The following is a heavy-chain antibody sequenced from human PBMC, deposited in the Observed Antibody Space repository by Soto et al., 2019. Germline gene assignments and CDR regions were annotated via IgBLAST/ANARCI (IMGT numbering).Heavy chain of an antibody. V-gene: IGHV1-69*02. Sequence: SVKVSCKASGGTFSSYTISWVRQAPGQGLEWMGRIIPILGIANYAQKFQGRVTITADKSTSTAYMELSSLRSEDTALYYCARNQNPPGIPIDSFDIWGQGTLVTVSS. CDR3: ARNQNPPGIPIDSFDI. CDR1: GGTFSSYT. J-gene: IGHJ3*02. CDR2: IIPILGIA.